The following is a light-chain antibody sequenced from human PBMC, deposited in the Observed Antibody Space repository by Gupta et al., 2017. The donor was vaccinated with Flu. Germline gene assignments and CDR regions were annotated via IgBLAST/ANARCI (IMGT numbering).Light chain of an antibody. V-gene: IGKV2-28*01. CDR2: LGS. CDR1: QSLLHSNGYNY. J-gene: IGKJ2*03. CDR3: MQALQTPRYS. Sequence: DIVMTQSPLSLPVTPGEPASISCRSSQSLLHSNGYNYLDWYLQKPGQSPQLLIYLGSNRASGVPDRFSGGGSGTTFTLKISRVESEDFGVYYCMQALQTPRYSFGQGTKLEI.